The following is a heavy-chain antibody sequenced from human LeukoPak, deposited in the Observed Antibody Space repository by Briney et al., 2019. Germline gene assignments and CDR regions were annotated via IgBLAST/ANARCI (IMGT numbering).Heavy chain of an antibody. CDR3: ARHRYCSSTSCYSYYYYYMDV. CDR1: VGPFSVYY. D-gene: IGHD2-2*01. J-gene: IGHJ6*03. V-gene: IGHV4-34*01. Sequence: PSETLTLTCAVYVGPFSVYYWSWIRQPPGKGLEWIGEINHSGSTNYNPSLKRRVTISVDTSKNQFSLKLRSVTAADTAVYYCARHRYCSSTSCYSYYYYYMDVWGKGTTVTISS. CDR2: INHSGST.